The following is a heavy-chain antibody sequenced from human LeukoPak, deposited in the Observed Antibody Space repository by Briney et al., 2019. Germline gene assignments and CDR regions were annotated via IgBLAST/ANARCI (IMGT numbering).Heavy chain of an antibody. J-gene: IGHJ4*02. CDR3: ARADQWDGYKYYFDY. CDR1: GYTFTSSD. D-gene: IGHD5-24*01. CDR2: MNPNSGNT. V-gene: IGHV1-8*03. Sequence: ASVKVSCKASGYTFTSSDINWVRQATGQGLEWMGWMNPNSGNTGYAQKFQGRVTITRDTSISTAYMELSSLKSGDTAVYYCARADQWDGYKYYFDYWGQGTLVTVSS.